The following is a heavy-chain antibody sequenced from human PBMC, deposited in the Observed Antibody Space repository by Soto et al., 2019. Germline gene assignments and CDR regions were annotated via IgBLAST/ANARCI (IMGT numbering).Heavy chain of an antibody. CDR3: ARVPLRYSSSHNFDS. V-gene: IGHV4-61*01. Sequence: PSDTLSLTCSVSCASVSSGSFYWSWIRQPPGKGLEWIGFIYNNETFNYNPSLKSRVTLSVDTSKHQFSLKLSSVTAADTAVYYCARVPLRYSSSHNFDSWGQGALVTVSS. CDR1: CASVSSGSFY. D-gene: IGHD6-19*01. J-gene: IGHJ4*02. CDR2: IYNNETF.